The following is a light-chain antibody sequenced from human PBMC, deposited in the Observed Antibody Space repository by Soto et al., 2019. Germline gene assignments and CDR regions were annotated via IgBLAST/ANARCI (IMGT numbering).Light chain of an antibody. V-gene: IGLV2-8*01. CDR3: CSYAGDYKV. CDR2: EVN. CDR1: SGDVGGYNY. Sequence: QSALTQPPSASGSPGQSVTISCTGTSGDVGGYNYVSWFQQHPGKAPKLMIFEVNKRPSGVPDRFSGSKSGNTASLTVSGLQAEDDADYYCCSYAGDYKVFGGGTKLTVL. J-gene: IGLJ2*01.